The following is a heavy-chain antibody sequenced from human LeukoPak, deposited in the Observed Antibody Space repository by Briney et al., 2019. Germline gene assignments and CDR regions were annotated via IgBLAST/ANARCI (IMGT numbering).Heavy chain of an antibody. J-gene: IGHJ4*02. D-gene: IGHD6-6*01. CDR1: GGSISSYY. Sequence: ETLSLTCTVSGGSISSYYWSWIRQPPGKGLEWIGYIYYSGSTNYNPSLKSRVTISVDTSKNQFSLKLSSVTAADTAVCYCARLQYSSSSANFDYWGQGTLVTVSS. CDR2: IYYSGST. V-gene: IGHV4-59*01. CDR3: ARLQYSSSSANFDY.